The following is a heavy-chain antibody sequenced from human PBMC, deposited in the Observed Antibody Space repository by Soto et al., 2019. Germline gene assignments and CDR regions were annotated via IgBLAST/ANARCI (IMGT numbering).Heavy chain of an antibody. V-gene: IGHV4-34*01. CDR1: GGSFSGYY. D-gene: IGHD6-13*01. Sequence: SETLSLTCAVYGGSFSGYYWSWIRQPPGKGLEWIGEINHSGSTNYNPSLKSRVTISVDTSKNQFSLKLSSVTAAATAVYYWARGVLSSSAYYYYGMDVWGQGTTVTVSS. CDR3: ARGVLSSSAYYYYGMDV. CDR2: INHSGST. J-gene: IGHJ6*02.